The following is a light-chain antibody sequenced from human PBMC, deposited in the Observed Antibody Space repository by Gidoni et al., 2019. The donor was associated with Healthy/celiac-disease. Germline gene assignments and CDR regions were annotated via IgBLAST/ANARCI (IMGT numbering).Light chain of an antibody. CDR2: SNN. V-gene: IGLV1-44*01. Sequence: QSVLTQPPSASGTPGQGVTISCSGSSSNIGSNTVNWYQQLPGTAPKLLIYSNNQRPSEVPYRFSGSKSGTSASLAISGLQSEDEADYYCAAWDDSLNGVVFGGGTKLTVL. J-gene: IGLJ2*01. CDR3: AAWDDSLNGVV. CDR1: SSNIGSNT.